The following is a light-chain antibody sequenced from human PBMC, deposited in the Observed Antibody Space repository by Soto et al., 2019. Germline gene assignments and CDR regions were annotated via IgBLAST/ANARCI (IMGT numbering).Light chain of an antibody. J-gene: IGKJ1*01. V-gene: IGKV3-15*01. Sequence: EIVMTQSPVTLSVSPGERATLSFRASQSVSTNLAWYQKKPGQPPRVLIYGASTRATNLPARFSGSGSGTDFTITISSLPYEDFALYYCQHYNNWPTFGQGTKVDIK. CDR1: QSVSTN. CDR2: GAS. CDR3: QHYNNWPT.